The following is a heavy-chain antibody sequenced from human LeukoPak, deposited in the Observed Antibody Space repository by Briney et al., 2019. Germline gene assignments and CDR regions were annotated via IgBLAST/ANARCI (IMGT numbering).Heavy chain of an antibody. Sequence: ASVKVSCKTSGYTFTNYYIHWVRQAPGQGLEWMGRIGPNTGGTKSAKNLQGRVTMTRDTSISTAYMALSGLRSDDMAVYYCASLYDIVGTTVDYWGQGTLVTVSS. CDR3: ASLYDIVGTTVDY. CDR1: GYTFTNYY. V-gene: IGHV1-2*06. CDR2: IGPNTGGT. J-gene: IGHJ4*02. D-gene: IGHD1-26*01.